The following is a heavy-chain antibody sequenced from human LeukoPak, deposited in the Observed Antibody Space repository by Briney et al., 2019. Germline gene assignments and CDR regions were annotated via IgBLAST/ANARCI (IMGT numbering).Heavy chain of an antibody. V-gene: IGHV4-38-2*01. Sequence: SETLSLTCAVSGYSISSGYYWGWIRQPPGKGLEWIGSIYHSGSTYYNPSLKSRVTISVDTSKNQSSLKLSSVTAADTAVYYCARLIVVVPAAILWFDPWGQGTLVTVSS. CDR1: GYSISSGYY. J-gene: IGHJ5*02. CDR3: ARLIVVVPAAILWFDP. D-gene: IGHD2-2*01. CDR2: IYHSGST.